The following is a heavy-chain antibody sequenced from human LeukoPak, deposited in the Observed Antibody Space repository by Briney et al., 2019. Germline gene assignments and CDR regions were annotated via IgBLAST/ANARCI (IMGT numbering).Heavy chain of an antibody. CDR3: AREADYGDYSKSFYYMDV. CDR1: GGYIGSYY. J-gene: IGHJ6*03. Sequence: SEPLSLTCTVSGGYIGSYYWSWIRQPAGKGLEWIGRIYTSENSDYNPSLKSRVTMSVDMSTSQFSLRLTSVTAADTAVYYCAREADYGDYSKSFYYMDVWGKGTTVTVSS. D-gene: IGHD4-17*01. CDR2: IYTSENS. V-gene: IGHV4-4*07.